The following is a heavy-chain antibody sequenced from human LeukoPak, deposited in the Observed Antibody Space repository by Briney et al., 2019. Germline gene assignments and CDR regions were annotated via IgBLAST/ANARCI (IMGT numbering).Heavy chain of an antibody. V-gene: IGHV5-51*01. D-gene: IGHD3-9*01. J-gene: IGHJ4*02. Sequence: GESLKISCKGSGYSFSSYWIAWVRQMPGKGLEWMGIIYPGDPDIKYSPSFQGRVTISADKSISTAYLQWSSLQASDTAMYYCAKGTLDGPHYDILALVNWGEGTLVTVSS. CDR1: GYSFSSYW. CDR3: AKGTLDGPHYDILALVN. CDR2: IYPGDPDI.